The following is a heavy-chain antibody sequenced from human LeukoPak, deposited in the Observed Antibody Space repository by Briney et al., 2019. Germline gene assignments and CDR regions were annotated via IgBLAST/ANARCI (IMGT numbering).Heavy chain of an antibody. CDR3: ARDQIIVATILDYYYGMDV. V-gene: IGHV1-46*01. Sequence: ASVKVSCKASGYTFTSYYMHWVRQAPGQGLEWMGIINPSGGSTSYAQKFQGRVTMTRDTSTSAVYMELSSLRPEDTAVYYCARDQIIVATILDYYYGMDVWGQGTTVTVSS. D-gene: IGHD5-12*01. CDR2: INPSGGST. J-gene: IGHJ6*02. CDR1: GYTFTSYY.